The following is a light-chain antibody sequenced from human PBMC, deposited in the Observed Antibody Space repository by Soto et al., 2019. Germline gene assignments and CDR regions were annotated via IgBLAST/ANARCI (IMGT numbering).Light chain of an antibody. CDR2: DVS. Sequence: QSVLNHPAAVSRAPGQSLTLSLPGNSSDVCGYNYVSWYQQHPGKAPKFMIYDVSNRPSGVSNRFSGSKSGNTASLTISGLQAEDEADYYCSSYTTSNTRQIVFGTGTKVTVL. CDR3: SSYTTSNTRQIV. CDR1: SSDVCGYNY. J-gene: IGLJ1*01. V-gene: IGLV2-14*01.